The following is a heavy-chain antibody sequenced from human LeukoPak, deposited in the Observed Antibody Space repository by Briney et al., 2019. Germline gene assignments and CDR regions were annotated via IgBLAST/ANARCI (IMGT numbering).Heavy chain of an antibody. Sequence: GESLKISCKGSGYSFTTYWIGWVRQMPGQGLEWMGIIYPGGSNSRHSPSFQGQVTISADKVISTVYLQWSSLKASDTAMYYCARHVVPYCTTTSCDTSWFDPWGQGTLVTVSS. D-gene: IGHD2-2*02. CDR2: IYPGGSNS. V-gene: IGHV5-51*01. CDR1: GYSFTTYW. J-gene: IGHJ5*02. CDR3: ARHVVPYCTTTSCDTSWFDP.